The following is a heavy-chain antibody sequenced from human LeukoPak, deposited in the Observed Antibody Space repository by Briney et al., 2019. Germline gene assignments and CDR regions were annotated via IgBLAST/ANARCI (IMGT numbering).Heavy chain of an antibody. CDR3: AREDVVLVDAVRYYYYGMDV. V-gene: IGHV1-46*01. CDR2: INPSGGST. J-gene: IGHJ6*02. Sequence: ASVKVSCKASGYNFISYYMHWVRQAPGQGLEWMGIINPSGGSTSYAQKFQDRVTMTRDTSTSTVYMELSSLKSEDTAVYYWAREDVVLVDAVRYYYYGMDVWGQGATVTASS. D-gene: IGHD2-8*01. CDR1: GYNFISYY.